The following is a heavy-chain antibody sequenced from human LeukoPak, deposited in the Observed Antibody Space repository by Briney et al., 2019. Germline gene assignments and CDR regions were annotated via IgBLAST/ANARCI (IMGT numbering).Heavy chain of an antibody. V-gene: IGHV3-53*01. CDR3: AAAHGSATRFDY. Sequence: GGSLRLSCADSGCTVSSNYMSWVRQAPGKGLEWVSVIYSGGSTYYADSVKGRFTISRDNSKNMLYLQMNSLRAEDTAVYYCAAAHGSATRFDYWGQGTLVTVSS. CDR2: IYSGGST. CDR1: GCTVSSNY. J-gene: IGHJ4*02. D-gene: IGHD3-10*01.